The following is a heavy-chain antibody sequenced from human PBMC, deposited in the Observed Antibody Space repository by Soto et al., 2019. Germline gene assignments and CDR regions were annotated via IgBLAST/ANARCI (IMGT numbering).Heavy chain of an antibody. D-gene: IGHD3-16*01. CDR1: GFKFSTYA. Sequence: EVQLLESGGGLGQPGGSLRLSCSASGFKFSTYAMSWVRQAPGKGLEWVSTIRGSGGGTSYADSVKGRFTISRDNAKNTLWLRMSSLGVEDTALYYCAKDYVVMFGGPIGSWGQGTLVSVSS. V-gene: IGHV3-23*01. J-gene: IGHJ5*02. CDR3: AKDYVVMFGGPIGS. CDR2: IRGSGGGT.